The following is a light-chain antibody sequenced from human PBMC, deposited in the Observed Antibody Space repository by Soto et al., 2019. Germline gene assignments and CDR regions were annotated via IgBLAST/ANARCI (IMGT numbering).Light chain of an antibody. CDR2: EVS. CDR3: SSYVISTSSWV. J-gene: IGLJ3*02. Sequence: HSALTQPASVSGSPGQSITISCTGTSRDVGNYNYVSWYQQHPDKAPKLMIYEVSNRPSGVSDRFSGSKSGNTASLTISGLQAEDEADYYCSSYVISTSSWVFGGGTKLTVL. CDR1: SRDVGNYNY. V-gene: IGLV2-14*01.